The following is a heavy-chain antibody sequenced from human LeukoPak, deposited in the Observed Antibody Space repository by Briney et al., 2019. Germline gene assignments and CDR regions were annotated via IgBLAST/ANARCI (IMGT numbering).Heavy chain of an antibody. J-gene: IGHJ4*02. CDR2: IKTESYGGTT. CDR3: TTDPYSGSHFDY. D-gene: IGHD1-26*01. CDR1: GLTFSNAW. V-gene: IGHV3-15*01. Sequence: GGSLRLSCAASGLTFSNAWMTWVRQAPGKGLEWVGRIKTESYGGTTDYAATVKGRFTISRDDSKNTLYLQMNSLKTEDAAVYYCTTDPYSGSHFDYWGQGTLVTVSS.